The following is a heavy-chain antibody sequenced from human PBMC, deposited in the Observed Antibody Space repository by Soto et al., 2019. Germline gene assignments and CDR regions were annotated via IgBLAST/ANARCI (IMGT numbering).Heavy chain of an antibody. D-gene: IGHD6-19*01. CDR2: IGGSGGST. Sequence: EVQLLESGGGLVQPGGSLRLSGAASGFTFSSYAMSWVRQPPGKGLEWVSAIGGSGGSTYYADSVKGRFTISRDNSKNTLYLQMNSLRAEDTAVYYCAPPPRQWLVLSWGQGTLVTVSS. CDR3: APPPRQWLVLS. J-gene: IGHJ4*02. CDR1: GFTFSSYA. V-gene: IGHV3-23*01.